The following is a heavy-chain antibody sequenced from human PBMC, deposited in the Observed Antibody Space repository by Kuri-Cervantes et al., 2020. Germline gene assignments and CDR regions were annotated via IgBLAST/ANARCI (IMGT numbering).Heavy chain of an antibody. CDR3: ARGGLSGWFFLGGVYFDY. J-gene: IGHJ4*02. CDR1: GYTFTGYY. CDR2: INPNSGST. D-gene: IGHD6-19*01. Sequence: ASVKVSCKASGYTFTGYYMHWVRQAPGQGLEWMGWINPNSGSTKYAQKFQGRVTMTRDTSISTAYMELSRLRSDDTAVYYCARGGLSGWFFLGGVYFDYWGQGTLVTVSS. V-gene: IGHV1-2*02.